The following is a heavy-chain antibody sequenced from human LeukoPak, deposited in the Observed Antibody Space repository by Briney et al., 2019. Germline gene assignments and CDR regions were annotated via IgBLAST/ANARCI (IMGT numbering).Heavy chain of an antibody. V-gene: IGHV1-2*02. CDR2: IYPDSGET. CDR3: AALGSRMKQRIHP. D-gene: IGHD7-27*01. Sequence: ASVKVSCKASGYPFTGYHVQWVRQAPGQGLEWVGRIYPDSGETIYAQKFQGRVTMTRDTSISTAYMELSRLTSDDTAVYYCAALGSRMKQRIHPWGQGTPVTVSS. CDR1: GYPFTGYH. J-gene: IGHJ5*02.